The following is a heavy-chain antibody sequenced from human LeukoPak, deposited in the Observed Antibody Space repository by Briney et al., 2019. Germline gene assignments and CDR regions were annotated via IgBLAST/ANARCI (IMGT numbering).Heavy chain of an antibody. CDR3: AISGLLWFGDYHYYMDV. Sequence: ASVKVSCKASGGTFSSYAISWVRQAPGQGLEWMGGIIPIFGTANYAQKFQGRVTITADESTSTAYMELSSLRPEDTAVYYCAISGLLWFGDYHYYMDVWGKGTTVTVSS. CDR2: IIPIFGTA. CDR1: GGTFSSYA. J-gene: IGHJ6*03. D-gene: IGHD3-10*01. V-gene: IGHV1-69*01.